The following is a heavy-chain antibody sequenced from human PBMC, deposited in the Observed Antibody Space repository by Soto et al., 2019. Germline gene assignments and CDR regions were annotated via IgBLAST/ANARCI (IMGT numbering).Heavy chain of an antibody. J-gene: IGHJ6*03. V-gene: IGHV3-53*04. CDR3: AGFSGYYYYMDV. D-gene: IGHD3-10*01. CDR1: GFTISSNY. CDR2: IYSGGST. Sequence: WGSLRLSCAAAGFTISSNYMIWVRQAPGKGLEWVSVIYSGGSTYYADSVKGRFTISRHNSKNTLYLQMNGLRAEDTAVYYCAGFSGYYYYMDVWGKGTTVTVSS.